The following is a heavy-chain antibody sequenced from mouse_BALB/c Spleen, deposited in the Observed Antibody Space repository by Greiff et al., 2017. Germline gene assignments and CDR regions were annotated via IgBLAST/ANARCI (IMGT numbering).Heavy chain of an antibody. CDR2: IYPGSGNT. CDR3: AREAMDY. Sequence: VQLQESGAELARPGASVKLSCKASGYTFTDYYINWVKQRTGQGLEWIGEIYPGSGNTYYNEKFKGKATLTADKSSSTAYMQLSSLTSEDSAVYFCAREAMDYWGQGTSVTVSS. J-gene: IGHJ4*01. CDR1: GYTFTDYY. V-gene: IGHV1-77*01.